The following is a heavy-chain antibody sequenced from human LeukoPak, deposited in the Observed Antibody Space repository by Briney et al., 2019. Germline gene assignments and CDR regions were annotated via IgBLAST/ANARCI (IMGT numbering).Heavy chain of an antibody. CDR3: AKASRGYCSSISCYHFDY. Sequence: GGSLRLSCAASGFTFDDYAMHWARQAPGKGLEWVSSISWNSGTRRYADSVKGRFTISRDNAKNSLYLQMNGLRAEDTALYYCAKASRGYCSSISCYHFDYWGQGILVTVSS. CDR2: ISWNSGTR. J-gene: IGHJ4*02. D-gene: IGHD2-2*01. V-gene: IGHV3-9*01. CDR1: GFTFDDYA.